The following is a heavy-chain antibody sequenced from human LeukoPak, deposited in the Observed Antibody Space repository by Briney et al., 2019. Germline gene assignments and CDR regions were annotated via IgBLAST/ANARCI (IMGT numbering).Heavy chain of an antibody. D-gene: IGHD5-18*01. CDR1: GYTFTSYD. J-gene: IGHJ4*02. Sequence: ASVKVSCKASGYTFTSYDINWVRQATGQGLEWMGWMNPNSGNTGYAQKFQGRVTMIRNTSISTAYMELSSLRSEDTAVYYCARVPGGSYGPDFDYWGQGTLVTVSS. CDR3: ARVPGGSYGPDFDY. V-gene: IGHV1-8*01. CDR2: MNPNSGNT.